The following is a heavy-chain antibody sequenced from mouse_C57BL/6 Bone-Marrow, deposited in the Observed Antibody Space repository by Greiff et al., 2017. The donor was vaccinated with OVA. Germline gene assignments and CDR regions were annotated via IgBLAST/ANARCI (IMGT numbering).Heavy chain of an antibody. CDR1: GFTFSDYY. CDR2: INYDGSST. J-gene: IGHJ1*03. Sequence: VQLVESEGGFVQPGSSMKLSCTASGFTFSDYYMAWVRQVPAKGLEWVAHINYDGSSTYYLDSLKSRFIISRDNAKNILDLQMSSLKSEDTATYYCAREPNDDGSSYWYCDVWGTGTTVTVSS. CDR3: AREPNDDGSSYWYCDV. D-gene: IGHD1-1*01. V-gene: IGHV5-16*01.